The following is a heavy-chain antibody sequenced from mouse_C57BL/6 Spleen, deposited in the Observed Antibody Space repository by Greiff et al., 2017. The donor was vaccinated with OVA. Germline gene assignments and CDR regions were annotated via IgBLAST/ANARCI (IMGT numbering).Heavy chain of an antibody. CDR2: ISYDGSN. CDR3: ARGDYSGSSSAFDV. D-gene: IGHD1-1*01. V-gene: IGHV3-6*01. CDR1: GYSITSGYY. Sequence: EVQLQESGPGLVKPSQSLSLTCSVTGYSITSGYYWNWIRQFPGNKLEWMGYISYDGSNNYNPSLKNRISITRDTSKNQFFLKLNSVTTEDTATYYCARGDYSGSSSAFDVWGTGTTVTVSS. J-gene: IGHJ1*03.